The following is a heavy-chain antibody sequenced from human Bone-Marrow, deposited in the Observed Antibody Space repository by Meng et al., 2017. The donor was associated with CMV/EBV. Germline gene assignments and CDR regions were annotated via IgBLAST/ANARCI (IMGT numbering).Heavy chain of an antibody. Sequence: EVQLVESXXGLVQXGGSLRLSCAVSGFTLTRYWMHWVREVPWKGLEWVSRIDIDGRDITYADSVRGRFSISRDDAKNTLYLQMNSLRVDDSAVYYCGRDLTGERDHWGQGTLVTVSS. CDR1: GFTLTRYW. D-gene: IGHD7-27*01. CDR2: IDIDGRDI. J-gene: IGHJ4*02. V-gene: IGHV3-74*03. CDR3: GRDLTGERDH.